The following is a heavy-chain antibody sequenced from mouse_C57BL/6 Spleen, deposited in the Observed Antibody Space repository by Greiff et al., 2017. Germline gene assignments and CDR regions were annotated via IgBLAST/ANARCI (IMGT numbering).Heavy chain of an antibody. V-gene: IGHV1-80*01. J-gene: IGHJ2*01. D-gene: IGHD1-2*01. Sequence: QVQLQQSGAELVKPGASVKISCKASGYAFSSYWMNWVKQRPGKGLEWIGQIYPGDGDTNYNGKFKGKATLTADKSSSTAYMQLSSLTSEDSAVYFCARRLLRPYFDYGGQGTTLTFSS. CDR2: IYPGDGDT. CDR3: ARRLLRPYFDY. CDR1: GYAFSSYW.